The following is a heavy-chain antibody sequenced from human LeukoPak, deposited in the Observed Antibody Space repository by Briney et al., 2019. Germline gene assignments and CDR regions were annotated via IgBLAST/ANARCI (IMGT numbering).Heavy chain of an antibody. Sequence: ASVKVSCKASGYTFTGYYMHWVRQAPGQGLEWMGWISAYNGNTNYAQKLQGRVTMTTDTSTSTAYMELRSLRSDDTAVYYCARRHDGFGENWGQGTLVTVSS. V-gene: IGHV1-18*04. CDR3: ARRHDGFGEN. J-gene: IGHJ4*02. D-gene: IGHD3-10*01. CDR2: ISAYNGNT. CDR1: GYTFTGYY.